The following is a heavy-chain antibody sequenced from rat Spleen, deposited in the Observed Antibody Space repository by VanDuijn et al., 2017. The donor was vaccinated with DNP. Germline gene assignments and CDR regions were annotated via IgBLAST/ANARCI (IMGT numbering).Heavy chain of an antibody. Sequence: EVHLVESGGGLVQPGRSMKLSCAASGFTFTNHWMTWVRQVPGRGLEWIASITSSGSKTYYPDSVKGRFTVSRDNAKNTLGLHMNSLRSEDTVTYYCTRRFRDTRAMDAWGQGISVTVSS. V-gene: IGHV5-31*01. CDR1: GFTFTNHW. J-gene: IGHJ4*01. D-gene: IGHD4-3*01. CDR3: TRRFRDTRAMDA. CDR2: ITSSGSKT.